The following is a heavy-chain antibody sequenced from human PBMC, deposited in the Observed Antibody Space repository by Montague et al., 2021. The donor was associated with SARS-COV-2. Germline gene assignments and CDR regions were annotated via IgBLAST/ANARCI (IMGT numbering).Heavy chain of an antibody. Sequence: CAISGDSVSSNSVAWSWLRQSPSRGLEGLGRTYYRSKWYSDYAPAVRCRLTVHPDASKNEFSLELNYVTPEDTAVYYCVRYSGWFYFDFWGQGTLVTVSS. V-gene: IGHV6-1*01. CDR3: VRYSGWFYFDF. J-gene: IGHJ4*02. D-gene: IGHD6-19*01. CDR2: TYYRSKWYS. CDR1: GDSVSSNSVA.